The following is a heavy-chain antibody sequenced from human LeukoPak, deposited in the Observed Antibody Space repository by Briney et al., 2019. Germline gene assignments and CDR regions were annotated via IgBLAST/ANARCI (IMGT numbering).Heavy chain of an antibody. CDR2: ISGIGGST. V-gene: IGHV3-23*01. J-gene: IGHJ4*02. Sequence: GRSLSLSCAPSGFTFTSYAISWVRQAPGEGLEWVSAISGIGGSTYYADSVKGRFTISRDHSKNTLYLQMNRLRAEDTAVYYCAKGTYFDWPLSLFDYWGQGTLVTVSS. CDR1: GFTFTSYA. D-gene: IGHD3-9*01. CDR3: AKGTYFDWPLSLFDY.